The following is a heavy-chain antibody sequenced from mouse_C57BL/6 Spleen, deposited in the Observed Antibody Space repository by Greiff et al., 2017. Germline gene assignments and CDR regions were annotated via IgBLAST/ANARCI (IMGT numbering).Heavy chain of an antibody. CDR1: GYSITSGYY. Sequence: EVQLVESGPGLVKPSQSLSLTCSVTGYSITSGYYWNWIRQFPGNKLEWMGYISYDGSNNYNPSLKNRISITRDTSKNQFFLKLNSVTTEDTATYYCASLLGFAYWGQGTLVTVSA. J-gene: IGHJ3*01. V-gene: IGHV3-6*01. D-gene: IGHD1-1*01. CDR2: ISYDGSN. CDR3: ASLLGFAY.